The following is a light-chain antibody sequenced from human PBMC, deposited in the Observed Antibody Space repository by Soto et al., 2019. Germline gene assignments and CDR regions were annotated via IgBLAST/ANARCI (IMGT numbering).Light chain of an antibody. CDR2: AAS. Sequence: EIVLTQSPGPLSLSPGERATLSCRASQSVSSSFLAWYQQKPGQAPRLLIYAASGRATGVPDRFSGSGSGTDFTLSISRLEPEDFAVYYCQQYDSSPLTFGGGTKVEIK. CDR3: QQYDSSPLT. J-gene: IGKJ4*01. CDR1: QSVSSSF. V-gene: IGKV3-20*01.